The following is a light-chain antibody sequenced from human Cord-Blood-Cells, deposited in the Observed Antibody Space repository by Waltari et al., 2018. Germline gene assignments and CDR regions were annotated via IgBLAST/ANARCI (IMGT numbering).Light chain of an antibody. CDR2: DVS. CDR3: SSYTSSSTLEV. CDR1: SSDVGGYNY. V-gene: IGLV2-14*01. J-gene: IGLJ3*02. Sequence: QSALTQPASVSGSPGQSITISCTGTSSDVGGYNYVSWYQQHPGKAPKLMIYDVSNRPSGVSKRFSGSKPGNTASLTISGLQAEDEADYYCSSYTSSSTLEVFGGGTKLTVL.